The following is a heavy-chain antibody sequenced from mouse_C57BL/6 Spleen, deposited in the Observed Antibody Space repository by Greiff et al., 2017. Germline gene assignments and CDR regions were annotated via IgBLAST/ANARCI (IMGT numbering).Heavy chain of an antibody. CDR1: GYTFTSYG. Sequence: QVQLQQSGAELARPGASVKLSCKASGYTFTSYGISWVKQRTGQGLEWIGEIYPRSGNTYYNEKFKGKATLTADKSSSTAYMELRSLTSEDSAVDFCAVHYGSSYVDWYFDGWGTGTTVTVAS. V-gene: IGHV1-81*01. D-gene: IGHD1-1*01. CDR2: IYPRSGNT. CDR3: AVHYGSSYVDWYFDG. J-gene: IGHJ1*03.